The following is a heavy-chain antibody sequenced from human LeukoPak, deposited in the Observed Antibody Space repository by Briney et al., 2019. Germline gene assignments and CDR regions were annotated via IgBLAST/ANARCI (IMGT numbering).Heavy chain of an antibody. Sequence: GGSLRLSCAASGFTLRSYSMNWVRQAPGKGLEWVASISSSSSYIYYADSVKGRFPISRDNAKNSLYLQMNSLRAEDTAVYYCARVGAMADFDYWGQGTLVTVSS. CDR2: ISSSSSYI. CDR1: GFTLRSYS. D-gene: IGHD1-26*01. J-gene: IGHJ4*02. V-gene: IGHV3-21*01. CDR3: ARVGAMADFDY.